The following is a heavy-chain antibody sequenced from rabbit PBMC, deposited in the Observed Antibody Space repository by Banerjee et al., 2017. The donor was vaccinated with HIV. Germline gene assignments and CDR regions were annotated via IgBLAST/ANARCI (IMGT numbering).Heavy chain of an antibody. CDR1: GFSFSNKAV. Sequence: QEQLVESGGGLVKPEGSLKLSCTASGFSFSNKAVMCWVRQAPGRGLEWIACINAVTGKAVYASWAKGRYTFSKTSSTTVTLEMTSLTVADTATYFCARDLPDVIGWNFSVWGQGTLVTVS. D-gene: IGHD1-1*01. V-gene: IGHV1S45*01. J-gene: IGHJ4*01. CDR3: ARDLPDVIGWNFSV. CDR2: INAVTGKA.